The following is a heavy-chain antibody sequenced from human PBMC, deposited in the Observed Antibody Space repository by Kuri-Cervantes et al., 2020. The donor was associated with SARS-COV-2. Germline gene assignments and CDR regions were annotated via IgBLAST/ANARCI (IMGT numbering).Heavy chain of an antibody. CDR1: GFTFSNAW. Sequence: GGSLRLSCAASGFTFSNAWMNWVRQAPGKGLEWVSAISGSGGSTYYADPVKGRFTISRDNSKNTLYLQMNSLRAEDTAVYYCAKTWLSYYDSSGYPPYWGQGTLVTVSS. D-gene: IGHD3-22*01. CDR3: AKTWLSYYDSSGYPPY. CDR2: ISGSGGST. J-gene: IGHJ4*02. V-gene: IGHV3-23*01.